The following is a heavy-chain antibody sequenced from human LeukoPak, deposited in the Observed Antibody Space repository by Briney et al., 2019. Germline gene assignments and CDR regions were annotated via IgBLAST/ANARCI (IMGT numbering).Heavy chain of an antibody. CDR1: GFTFSSYW. V-gene: IGHV3-7*01. Sequence: PGGSLRLSCAASGFTFSSYWMSWVRQAPGKGLEWVANIKQDGSEKYYVDSVKGRFTISRDNAKNSLYLQMNSLRAEDTAVYYCARDFGRRASYYGSGSYHDYWGQGTLVTVSS. J-gene: IGHJ4*02. CDR2: IKQDGSEK. D-gene: IGHD3-10*01. CDR3: ARDFGRRASYYGSGSYHDY.